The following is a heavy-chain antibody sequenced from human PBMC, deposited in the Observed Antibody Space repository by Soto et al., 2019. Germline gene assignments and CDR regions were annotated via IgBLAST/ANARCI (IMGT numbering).Heavy chain of an antibody. CDR1: GFTFSSYD. D-gene: IGHD2-15*01. J-gene: IGHJ6*03. Sequence: EVQLVESGGGLVQPGGSLRLSCAASGFTFSSYDMHWVRQATGKGLEWVSAIGTAGDTYYPGSVKGRFTISRENAKNSFYLQMNSLRAGDTAVYYCARAVARVYYYYYYMDVWGKGTTVTVSS. CDR2: IGTAGDT. CDR3: ARAVARVYYYYYYMDV. V-gene: IGHV3-13*01.